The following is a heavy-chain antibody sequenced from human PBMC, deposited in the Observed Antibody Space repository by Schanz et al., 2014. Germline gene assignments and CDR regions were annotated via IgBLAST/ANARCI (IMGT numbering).Heavy chain of an antibody. D-gene: IGHD1-26*01. V-gene: IGHV3-48*01. J-gene: IGHJ6*03. Sequence: DLVESGGGVVQPGRSLTLSCAVSTSLFSRSVIHWVRQAPGKGLEWVSYISSSSGTIYYADSVKGRFIISRDNSKNTLCLQMNSLRAEDTAVYYCARELLPPYYYYYMDVWGKGTTVTVSS. CDR3: ARELLPPYYYYYMDV. CDR1: TSLFSRSV. CDR2: ISSSSGTI.